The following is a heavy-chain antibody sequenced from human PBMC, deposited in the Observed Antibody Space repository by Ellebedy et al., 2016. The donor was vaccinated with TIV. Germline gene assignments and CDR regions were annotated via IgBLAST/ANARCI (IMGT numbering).Heavy chain of an antibody. V-gene: IGHV3-74*01. CDR1: GFTFSSYW. Sequence: GESLKISCAASGFTFSSYWMHWVRQAPGKGLVWVSRINSDGSSTSYADSVKGRFTISRDNAKNTLYLQMNSLRAEDTAVYYCARGGGWLQREGLDYWGQGTLVTVSS. J-gene: IGHJ4*02. D-gene: IGHD5-24*01. CDR3: ARGGGWLQREGLDY. CDR2: INSDGSST.